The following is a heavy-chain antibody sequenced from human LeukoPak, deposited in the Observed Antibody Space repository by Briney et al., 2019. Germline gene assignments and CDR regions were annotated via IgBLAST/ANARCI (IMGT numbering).Heavy chain of an antibody. V-gene: IGHV1-8*03. Sequence: ASVKVSCKTSGYTFANYDINWVRQATGQGLEWMGWMNPNSGNTGYAQKFQGRVAITRDTSISTAYMELSSLRSEDTAVYYCARDGDYYGSGNFDYWGQGTLVTVSS. J-gene: IGHJ4*02. CDR3: ARDGDYYGSGNFDY. CDR1: GYTFANYD. D-gene: IGHD3-10*01. CDR2: MNPNSGNT.